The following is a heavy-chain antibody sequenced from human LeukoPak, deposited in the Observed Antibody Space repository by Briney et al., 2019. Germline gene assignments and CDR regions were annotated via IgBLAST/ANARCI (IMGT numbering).Heavy chain of an antibody. CDR1: GYTFTSYG. D-gene: IGHD1-1*01. J-gene: IGHJ5*02. Sequence: SVKVSCKASGYTFTSYGISWVRQAPGQGLEWMGGIIPIFGTANYAQKFQGRVTITADESTSTAYMELSSLRSEDTAVYYCARDRRGQLRYFRLGNWFDPWGQGTLVTVSS. CDR2: IIPIFGTA. V-gene: IGHV1-69*13. CDR3: ARDRRGQLRYFRLGNWFDP.